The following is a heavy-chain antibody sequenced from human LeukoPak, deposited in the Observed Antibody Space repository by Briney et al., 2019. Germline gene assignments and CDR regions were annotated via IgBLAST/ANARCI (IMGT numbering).Heavy chain of an antibody. CDR3: ASLSTNAFDI. Sequence: GGSLRLSCAASGFTFSSYAMHWVRQAPGKGLEYVSAISSNGGSTYYANSVEGRFTISRDNSKNTLYLQMGSLRAEDMAVYYCASLSTNAFDIWGQGTMVTVSS. V-gene: IGHV3-64*01. CDR2: ISSNGGST. CDR1: GFTFSSYA. J-gene: IGHJ3*02.